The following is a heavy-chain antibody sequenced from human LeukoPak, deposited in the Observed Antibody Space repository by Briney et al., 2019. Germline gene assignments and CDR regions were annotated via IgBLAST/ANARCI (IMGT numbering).Heavy chain of an antibody. D-gene: IGHD2-15*01. CDR1: GFTFSTYW. V-gene: IGHV3-74*01. J-gene: IGHJ4*02. CDR2: INSDGDYT. CDR3: AGGFGGF. Sequence: PGGSLRLSCAASGFTFSTYWMLWVRQVPGKGLVWVSRINSDGDYTTYADSVKGRFIISRDNAKNTLYLQMNSLRVDDTTVYYCAGGFGGFWGQGTRVIVSS.